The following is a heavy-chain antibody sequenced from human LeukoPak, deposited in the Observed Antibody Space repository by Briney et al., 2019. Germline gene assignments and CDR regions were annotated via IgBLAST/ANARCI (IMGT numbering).Heavy chain of an antibody. CDR3: ARSLGEYTFDY. CDR2: IWYDGSNK. V-gene: IGHV3-33*08. J-gene: IGHJ4*02. Sequence: GRSLRLSCAASGFTFSSYAMSWVRQAPGKGLEWVTVIWYDGSNKYYADSVKGRFTTSRDDSKNTLYLQMNSLRAEDTAVYYCARSLGEYTFDYWGQGTLVTVSS. D-gene: IGHD2/OR15-2a*01. CDR1: GFTFSSYA.